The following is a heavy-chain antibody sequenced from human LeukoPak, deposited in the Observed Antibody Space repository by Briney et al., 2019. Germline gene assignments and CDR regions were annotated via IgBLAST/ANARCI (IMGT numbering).Heavy chain of an antibody. CDR2: ISSSSTYI. CDR1: GLXFSSNS. V-gene: IGHV3-21*01. CDR3: ARDRGYGYYHFDY. J-gene: IGHJ4*02. D-gene: IGHD5-12*01. Sequence: GGSLRLSCADSGLXFSSNSIDWVRQAPGKGLEWVSSISSSSTYIYYADSVRGRFTISRDNAKKSLYLQMDSLRAEDTAVYFCARDRGYGYYHFDYWGQGNLVTVSS.